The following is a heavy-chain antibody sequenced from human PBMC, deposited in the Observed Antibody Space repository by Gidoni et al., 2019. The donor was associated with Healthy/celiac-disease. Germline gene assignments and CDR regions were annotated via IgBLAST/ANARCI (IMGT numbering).Heavy chain of an antibody. CDR3: AKDCSGGSCYGY. CDR1: GFTFSSYA. V-gene: IGHV3-23*01. D-gene: IGHD2-15*01. Sequence: EVQLLESGGGLVQPGGSLRLSCAASGFTFSSYAMSWVRQAPGKGLEWVSAISGSGGSTYYADSVKGRFTISRDNPKNTLYLQMNSLRAEDTAVYYCAKDCSGGSCYGYWGQGTLVTVSS. J-gene: IGHJ4*02. CDR2: ISGSGGST.